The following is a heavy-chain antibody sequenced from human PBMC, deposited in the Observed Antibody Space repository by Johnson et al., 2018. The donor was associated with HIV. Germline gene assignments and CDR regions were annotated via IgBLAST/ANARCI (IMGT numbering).Heavy chain of an antibody. CDR2: ISWNSDDI. J-gene: IGHJ3*02. V-gene: IGHV3-9*01. D-gene: IGHD3-10*01. CDR3: ARAKRDYYGSVGVGAFDI. CDR1: GFTFEDYA. Sequence: EVQLVESGGALVQPGRSLRLSCVASGFTFEDYAMYWVRQAPGKGLEWVSGISWNSDDIDYADSVKGRFTISRENAKNSLYLQLDSLRAGDTALYYCARAKRDYYGSVGVGAFDIGGQGTMVTVSS.